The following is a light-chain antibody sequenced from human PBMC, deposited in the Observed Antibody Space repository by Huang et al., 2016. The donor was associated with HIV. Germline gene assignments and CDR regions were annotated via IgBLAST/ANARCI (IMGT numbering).Light chain of an antibody. Sequence: EIVLTQSPATLSLSPGERATLSCRASQSVSSYLAWYQQKPGQAPRLLIYDASNRATGILARFSGSGPGTDFTLTISSLEPEDFAVYYCQQRSNWPFTFGQGTRLEIK. CDR3: QQRSNWPFT. CDR2: DAS. J-gene: IGKJ5*01. CDR1: QSVSSY. V-gene: IGKV3D-11*02.